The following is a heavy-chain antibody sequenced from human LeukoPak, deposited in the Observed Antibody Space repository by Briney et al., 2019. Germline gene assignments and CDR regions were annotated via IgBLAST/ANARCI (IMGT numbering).Heavy chain of an antibody. CDR3: AKRGGCSGGSCYSDAFDI. J-gene: IGHJ3*02. V-gene: IGHV3-23*01. CDR1: GLTCSSFA. CDR2: ISGSGGST. Sequence: GGFLIRSCAASGLTCSSFAMSWVRQAPGKRLEWVSAISGSGGSTYYADSVKGRFTISRDNSKNTLYLQMNSLRAEDTAVYYCAKRGGCSGGSCYSDAFDIWGQGTMVTVSS. D-gene: IGHD2-15*01.